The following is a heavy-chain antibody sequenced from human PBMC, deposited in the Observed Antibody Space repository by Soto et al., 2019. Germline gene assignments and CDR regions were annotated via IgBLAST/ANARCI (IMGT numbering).Heavy chain of an antibody. CDR1: GGTFSNHA. D-gene: IGHD2-21*02. CDR2: IIPMFPTA. CDR3: ARDDATYCGGDCYRYFYYGMDV. J-gene: IGHJ6*02. Sequence: ASVKVSCKASGGTFSNHAISWVRQAPGQGLEWVGGIIPMFPTADYAQRFQGRVTITADDSTTTVYMELSGLRSEDTAMYYCARDDATYCGGDCYRYFYYGMDVWGQGTTVPVSS. V-gene: IGHV1-69*13.